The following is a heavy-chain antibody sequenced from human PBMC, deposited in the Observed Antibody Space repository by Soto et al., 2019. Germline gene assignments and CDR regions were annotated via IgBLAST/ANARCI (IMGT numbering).Heavy chain of an antibody. CDR1: GFTFSSHA. V-gene: IGHV3-30-3*01. CDR2: ISYDGSNK. J-gene: IGHJ6*01. CDR3: ARMASFYCSGGSCYPTYGMDV. D-gene: IGHD2-15*01. Sequence: QVQLVESGGGVVQPGRSLRLSCAASGFTFSSHAMHWVRQAPGKGLEWVAVISYDGSNKYYADSVKGRFTISRDNSKNTLYLQMNNLRAEDTAVYYCARMASFYCSGGSCYPTYGMDVW.